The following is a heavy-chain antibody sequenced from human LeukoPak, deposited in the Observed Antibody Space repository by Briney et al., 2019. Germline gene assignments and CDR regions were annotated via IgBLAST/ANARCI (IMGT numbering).Heavy chain of an antibody. Sequence: GASAKVSCKASGYTFTSYYMHWVRQAPGQGLEWMGWISAYNGNTNYAQKLQGRVTMTTDTSTSTAYMELRSLRSDDTAVYYCARDFQLTRGAFDIWGQGTMVTVSS. CDR2: ISAYNGNT. D-gene: IGHD1-1*01. J-gene: IGHJ3*02. CDR1: GYTFTSYY. CDR3: ARDFQLTRGAFDI. V-gene: IGHV1-18*04.